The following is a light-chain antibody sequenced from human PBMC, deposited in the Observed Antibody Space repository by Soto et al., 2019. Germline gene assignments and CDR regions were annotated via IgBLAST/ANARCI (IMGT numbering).Light chain of an antibody. Sequence: DIVMTQSPLSLPVTPGEPASISCGSSQTLLHSNGYNYLDWYLQKPGQSPRLLIYLGSNRASGVTDRFRGRGSGTDFTLKISRVEAEDVGVYYCMQALQTPRTFGQGTKLAIK. CDR3: MQALQTPRT. CDR1: QTLLHSNGYNY. J-gene: IGKJ2*02. V-gene: IGKV2-28*01. CDR2: LGS.